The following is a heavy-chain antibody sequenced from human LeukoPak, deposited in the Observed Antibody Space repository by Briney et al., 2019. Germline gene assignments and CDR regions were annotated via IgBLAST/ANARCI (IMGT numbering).Heavy chain of an antibody. CDR1: GLPLSTFI. CDR3: AREFHSSGYAGTFDC. J-gene: IGHJ4*02. CDR2: ISNDGIGK. V-gene: IGHV3-30*04. Sequence: GGSMRLSCAASGLPLSTFIIHWVRQAPGKGLEWVAAISNDGIGKFYADSVKGRFTISRDNSKNTLHLQIDSLRLEDTAVYHCAREFHSSGYAGTFDCWGPGTLVTVSS. D-gene: IGHD3-22*01.